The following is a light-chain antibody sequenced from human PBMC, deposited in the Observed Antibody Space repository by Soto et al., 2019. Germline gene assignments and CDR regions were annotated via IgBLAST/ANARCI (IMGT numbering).Light chain of an antibody. J-gene: IGLJ2*01. V-gene: IGLV2-23*02. Sequence: QSALTQPASVSGSPGQPIAISCTGTSSNVGGYNFVSWYQQHPGKAPKLLIYEVNKRPSGVSNRFSGSKSDNTASLTISGLQAEDEADYYCCSYGGDRIFGGGTKLTVL. CDR1: SSNVGGYNF. CDR3: CSYGGDRI. CDR2: EVN.